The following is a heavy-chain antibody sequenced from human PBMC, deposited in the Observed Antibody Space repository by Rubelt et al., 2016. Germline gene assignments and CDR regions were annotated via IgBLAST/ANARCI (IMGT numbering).Heavy chain of an antibody. D-gene: IGHD5-18*01. Sequence: QLQLQESGPGLVKPSETLSLTCTVSGGSISSSSYYWGWIRQPPGKGLEWIGSIYYSGSTYYNPSLKGRVTISVYTSKNQFSLKLSSVTAADTAVYYCARLWPSYSYGYPLDYWGQGTLVTVSS. V-gene: IGHV4-39*01. CDR2: IYYSGST. CDR3: ARLWPSYSYGYPLDY. CDR1: GGSISSSSYY. J-gene: IGHJ4*02.